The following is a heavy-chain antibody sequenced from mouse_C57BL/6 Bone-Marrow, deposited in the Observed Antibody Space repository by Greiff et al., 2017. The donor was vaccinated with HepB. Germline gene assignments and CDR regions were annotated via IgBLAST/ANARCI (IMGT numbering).Heavy chain of an antibody. CDR2: IRSKSNNYAT. V-gene: IGHV10-1*01. CDR1: GFSFNTYA. CDR3: VRSWDYYAMDY. Sequence: EVMLVESGGGLVQPKGSLKLSCAASGFSFNTYAMNWVRQAPGKGLEWVARIRSKSNNYATYYADSVKDRFTISRDDSESMLYLQMNNLKTEDTAMYYCVRSWDYYAMDYWGQGTSVTVSS. J-gene: IGHJ4*01. D-gene: IGHD4-1*01.